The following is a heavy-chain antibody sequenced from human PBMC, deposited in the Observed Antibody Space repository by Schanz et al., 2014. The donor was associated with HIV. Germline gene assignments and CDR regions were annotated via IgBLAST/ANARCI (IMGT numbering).Heavy chain of an antibody. CDR3: ARDRMTANWKNAMDV. J-gene: IGHJ6*02. CDR2: IRYDGSDK. CDR1: GFTFSSSG. V-gene: IGHV3-33*01. D-gene: IGHD2-21*02. Sequence: QVQLVESGGGVVQPGRSLRLSCTASGFTFSSSGLHWVRQAPGKGLEWVADIRYDGSDKYYADSVKGRFTISRDNSKNTLYLQMSSLRAEDTAIYYCARDRMTANWKNAMDVWGPGTTVTVSS.